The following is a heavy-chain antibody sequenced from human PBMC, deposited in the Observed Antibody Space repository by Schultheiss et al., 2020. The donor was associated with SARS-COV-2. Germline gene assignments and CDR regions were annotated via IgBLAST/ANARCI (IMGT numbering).Heavy chain of an antibody. CDR1: GGSFSGYY. V-gene: IGHV4-59*12. D-gene: IGHD2-2*01. CDR3: ASTYCSSTSCFFDY. CDR2: IYYSGST. J-gene: IGHJ4*02. Sequence: SETLSLTCAVYGGSFSGYYWSWIRQPPGKGLEWIGYIYYSGSTNYNPSLKSRVTISVDTSKNQFSLKLSSVTAADTAVYYCASTYCSSTSCFFDYWGQGTLVTVSS.